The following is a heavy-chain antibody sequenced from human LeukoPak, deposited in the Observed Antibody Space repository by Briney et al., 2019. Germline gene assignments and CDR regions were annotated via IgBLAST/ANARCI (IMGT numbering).Heavy chain of an antibody. V-gene: IGHV1-46*01. CDR1: GYTFTSYY. D-gene: IGHD3-3*01. J-gene: IGHJ4*02. CDR3: ARVRYYDFWSGYFPPDY. CDR2: INPRGGST. Sequence: ASVKVSCKASGYTFTSYYMHWVRQAPGQGREWMGIINPRGGSTSYAQKFQGRVTMTRDTSTSTVYMELSSLRSEDTAVYYCARVRYYDFWSGYFPPDYWGQGTLVTVSS.